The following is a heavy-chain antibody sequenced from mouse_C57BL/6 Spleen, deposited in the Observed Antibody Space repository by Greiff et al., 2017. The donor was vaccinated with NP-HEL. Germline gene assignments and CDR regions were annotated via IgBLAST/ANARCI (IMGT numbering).Heavy chain of an antibody. Sequence: EVQLQQSGPELVKPGASVKISCKASGYTFTDYYMNWVKQSHGKSLEWIGDINPNNGGTSYNQKFKGKATLTVDKSSSTAYMELRSLTSEDSAVYYCARGSSYVDFDYWGQGTTLTVSS. CDR3: ARGSSYVDFDY. D-gene: IGHD1-1*01. J-gene: IGHJ2*01. CDR1: GYTFTDYY. V-gene: IGHV1-26*01. CDR2: INPNNGGT.